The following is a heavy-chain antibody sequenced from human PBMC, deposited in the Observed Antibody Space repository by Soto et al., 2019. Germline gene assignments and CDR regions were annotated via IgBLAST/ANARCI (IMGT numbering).Heavy chain of an antibody. V-gene: IGHV3-30*18. D-gene: IGHD2-15*01. J-gene: IGHJ4*02. CDR3: AKDFESGGSSEAFFDY. CDR2: ISYDGSNK. Sequence: PGGSLRLSCAASGFTFSSYGMHWGRQAPGKGLEWVAVISYDGSNKYYADSVKGRFTISRDNSKNTLYLQMNSLRAEDTAVYYCAKDFESGGSSEAFFDYWGQGTLVTVSS. CDR1: GFTFSSYG.